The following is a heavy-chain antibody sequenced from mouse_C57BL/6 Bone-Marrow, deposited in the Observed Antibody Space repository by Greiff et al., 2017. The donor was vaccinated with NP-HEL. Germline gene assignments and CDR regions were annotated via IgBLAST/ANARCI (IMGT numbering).Heavy chain of an antibody. J-gene: IGHJ3*01. Sequence: EVMLVESWAGFVKPVGSLQLSCAASGFTFSSYAMSWVRQTPEKRLEWVAYISSGGDYIYYADTVKGRFTISRENARNTLYLQMSSLKSEDTAMYYCTRTIYGYDGAYWGQGTLVTVSA. CDR1: GFTFSSYA. V-gene: IGHV5-9-1*02. D-gene: IGHD2-2*01. CDR3: TRTIYGYDGAY. CDR2: ISSGGDYI.